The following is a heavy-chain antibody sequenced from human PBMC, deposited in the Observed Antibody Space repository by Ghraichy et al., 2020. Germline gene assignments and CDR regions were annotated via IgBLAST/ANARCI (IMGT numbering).Heavy chain of an antibody. J-gene: IGHJ5*02. CDR2: IHNSGES. CDR3: ARLDTSTPWFDP. CDR1: GGSISSSY. V-gene: IGHV4-4*09. Sequence: SETLSLTCTVSGGSISSSYWTWIRQSPGKGLEWIGYIHNSGESNSNPSLRSRVSISMDTSNNQFSLKLSSVTAADTAVYYCARLDTSTPWFDPWGQGTLVTVS.